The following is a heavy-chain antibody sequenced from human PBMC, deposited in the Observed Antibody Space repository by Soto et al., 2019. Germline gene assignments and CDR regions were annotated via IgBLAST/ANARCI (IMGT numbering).Heavy chain of an antibody. CDR1: GFTFSSYA. CDR2: ISGSGSST. J-gene: IGHJ4*02. V-gene: IGHV3-23*01. CDR3: AKNMVRGVIPHNLDY. D-gene: IGHD3-10*01. Sequence: EVQLLESGGGLVQPGGSLRLSCAASGFTFSSYAMSWVRQAPGKGLEWVSAISGSGSSTYYADSVKGRFTISRDNSKNTLYLQMNSLRAEDTDVYYCAKNMVRGVIPHNLDYWGQGTLVTVSS.